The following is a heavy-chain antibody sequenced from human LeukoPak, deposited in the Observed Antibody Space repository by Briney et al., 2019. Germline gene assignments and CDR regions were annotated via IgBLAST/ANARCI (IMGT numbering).Heavy chain of an antibody. J-gene: IGHJ4*02. CDR1: GFTLGSIG. V-gene: IGHV3-48*01. CDR2: ISSSSSTI. CDR3: ARGAYYYED. D-gene: IGHD3-22*01. Sequence: GGSLRLSCEAPGFTLGSIGMTWVRQVPGKGLGWVSYISSSSSTIYYADSVKGRFTISRDNAKNSLYLQMNSLRAEDTAVYYCARGAYYYEDWGQGTLVTVSS.